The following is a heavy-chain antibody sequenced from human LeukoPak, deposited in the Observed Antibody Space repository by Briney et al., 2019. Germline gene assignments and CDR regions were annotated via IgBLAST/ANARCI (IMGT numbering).Heavy chain of an antibody. V-gene: IGHV3-7*01. J-gene: IGHJ4*02. CDR3: ARIGITIFGVVMDYFDY. CDR1: GFTFSSYW. Sequence: PGGSLRLSCAASGFTFSSYWMSWVRQAPGKGLEWVANIKQDGSEKYYVDSVKGRFTISRDNAKNSLYLQMNSLRAEDTAVYYCARIGITIFGVVMDYFDYWGQGTLVTVSS. D-gene: IGHD3-3*01. CDR2: IKQDGSEK.